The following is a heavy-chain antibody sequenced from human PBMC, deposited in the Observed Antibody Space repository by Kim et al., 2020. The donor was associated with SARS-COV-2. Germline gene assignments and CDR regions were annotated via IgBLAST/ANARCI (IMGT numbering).Heavy chain of an antibody. CDR3: AKDLTPAQYYYDSSGYSPSDY. CDR2: ISGSGGST. D-gene: IGHD3-22*01. CDR1: GFTFSSYA. Sequence: GGSLRLSCAASGFTFSSYAMSWVRQAPGKGLEWVSAISGSGGSTYYADSVKGRFTISRDNSKNTLYLQMNSLRAEDTAVYYCAKDLTPAQYYYDSSGYSPSDYWGQGTLVTVSS. J-gene: IGHJ4*02. V-gene: IGHV3-23*01.